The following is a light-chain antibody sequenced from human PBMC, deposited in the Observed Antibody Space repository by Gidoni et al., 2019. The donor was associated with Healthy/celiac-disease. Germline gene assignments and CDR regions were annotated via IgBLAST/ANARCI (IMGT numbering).Light chain of an antibody. Sequence: QSVLTQPPSASGTTGQRVTISCSGSSSNIGSNTVNWYQQLPGTATKLLIYSNNQRPSGVPDRFSGSKSGTSASLAISGLQSEDEADYYCAAWDDSLNGRVFGGGTKLTVL. V-gene: IGLV1-44*01. CDR2: SNN. CDR1: SSNIGSNT. J-gene: IGLJ3*02. CDR3: AAWDDSLNGRV.